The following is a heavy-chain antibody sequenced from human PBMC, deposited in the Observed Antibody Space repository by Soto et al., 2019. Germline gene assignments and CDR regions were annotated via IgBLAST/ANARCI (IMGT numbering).Heavy chain of an antibody. J-gene: IGHJ3*02. CDR1: GFRLMRKG. D-gene: IGHD1-1*01. V-gene: IGHV3-30*18. Sequence: PGGSLKISCAASGFRLMRKGMHWVRQAPGKGLEWVAIISYDGSQKFYVDSVKGRFTISRDNSKNMVYLQMTSLRGDDTAVYYCAKDVWNDVPATDGFDIWGQGTMVTVSS. CDR2: ISYDGSQK. CDR3: AKDVWNDVPATDGFDI.